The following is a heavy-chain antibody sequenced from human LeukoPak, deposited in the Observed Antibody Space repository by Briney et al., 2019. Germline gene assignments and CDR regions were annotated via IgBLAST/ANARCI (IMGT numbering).Heavy chain of an antibody. CDR1: GESISGFY. J-gene: IGHJ4*02. V-gene: IGHV4-34*01. D-gene: IGHD6-13*01. CDR3: ARGDGSPLDY. CDR2: INHSGST. Sequence: SETLSLTCTVSGESISGFYWTWIRQPPGKGLEWIGEINHSGSTNYNPSLKSRVTISVDTSKNQFSLKLSSVTAADTAVYYCARGDGSPLDYWGQGTLVTVSS.